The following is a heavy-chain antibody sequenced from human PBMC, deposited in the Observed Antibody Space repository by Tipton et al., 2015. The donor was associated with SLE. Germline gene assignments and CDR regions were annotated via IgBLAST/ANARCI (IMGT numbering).Heavy chain of an antibody. CDR1: GGSISSYY. J-gene: IGHJ3*02. CDR3: ARGQWDLLNSFDI. V-gene: IGHV4-59*01. Sequence: TLSLTCTVSGGSISSYYWSWIRQPPGKGLEWTGNIYFSGSSNYNPSLKSRVSTSVDPSKNQFSLKLSSVTAADTAVYYCARGQWDLLNSFDIWGQGTMVTVSS. D-gene: IGHD3-10*01. CDR2: IYFSGSS.